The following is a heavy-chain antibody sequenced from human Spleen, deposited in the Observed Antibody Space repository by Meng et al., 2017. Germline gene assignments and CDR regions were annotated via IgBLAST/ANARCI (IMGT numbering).Heavy chain of an antibody. CDR3: AIYNFRNSFNWFDP. Sequence: NPPATLPPRWPLSVCYTPLSINLSYVPTAPGQMLQCIGVIYHMRITNYNPSLNSRVTISLDQSNNQFPRMLSSLTAADTFVYYCAIYNFRNSFNWFDPWGQGTLVTVSS. CDR2: IYHMRIT. J-gene: IGHJ5*02. D-gene: IGHD2/OR15-2a*01. CDR1: VCYTPLSIN. V-gene: IGHV4-4*03.